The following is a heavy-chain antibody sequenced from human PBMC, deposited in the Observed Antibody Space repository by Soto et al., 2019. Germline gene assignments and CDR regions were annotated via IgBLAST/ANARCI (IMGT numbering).Heavy chain of an antibody. CDR1: GFTFSNYA. J-gene: IGHJ4*02. V-gene: IGHV3-23*01. CDR3: AKDPSGAYCSGGSCSY. Sequence: EVQLLESGGGLVQPGGSLRLSCAASGFTFSNYAMSWVRQAPGKGLEWVSGISSTGDTTYYADSVKDRFTISRDNSKKTLYLQMSSLRAEDTAVYYCAKDPSGAYCSGGSCSYWGQGTLVTVSS. CDR2: ISSTGDTT. D-gene: IGHD2-15*01.